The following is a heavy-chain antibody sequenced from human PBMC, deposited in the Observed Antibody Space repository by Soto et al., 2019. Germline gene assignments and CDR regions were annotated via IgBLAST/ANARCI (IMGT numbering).Heavy chain of an antibody. CDR3: ARDIAAAGTLGSYNWFDP. CDR2: IYYSGST. V-gene: IGHV4-31*03. D-gene: IGHD6-13*01. Sequence: SETLSLTCTVSGGSISSGGYYWSWIRQHPGKGLVWIGHIYYSGSTYYNPSLKSRVTISVDTSKNQFSLKLSSVTAADTAVYYCARDIAAAGTLGSYNWFDPWGQGTLVTVSS. J-gene: IGHJ5*02. CDR1: GGSISSGGYY.